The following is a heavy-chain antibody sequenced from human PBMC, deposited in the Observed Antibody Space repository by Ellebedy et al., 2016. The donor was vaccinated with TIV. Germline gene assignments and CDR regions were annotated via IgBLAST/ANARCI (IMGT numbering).Heavy chain of an antibody. V-gene: IGHV3-30*04. CDR2: ISFDGRAV. CDR3: RPGHYSDA. Sequence: GGSLRLSXAASGFTFSSSTMHWVRQAPGWGLDWVAGISFDGRAVHYADSVKGRFTISRDNSKNTVYLQMNSLRSEDTAVYYCRPGHYSDAWGQGTLVTVSS. J-gene: IGHJ4*02. CDR1: GFTFSSST.